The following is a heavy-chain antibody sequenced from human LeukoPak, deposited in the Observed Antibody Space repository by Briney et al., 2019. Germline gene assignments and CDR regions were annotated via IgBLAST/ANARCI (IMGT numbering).Heavy chain of an antibody. CDR3: ARDMYHVVATSPFDY. J-gene: IGHJ4*02. CDR1: GYTFTSYY. CDR2: INPSGGST. Sequence: ASVKVSCKASGYTFTSYYMHWVRQAPGQGLEWMGIINPSGGSTSYAQKFQGRVTMTRDTSTSTVYMELSSLRSEDTAVYYCARDMYHVVATSPFDYWGQGTLVSVSS. V-gene: IGHV1-46*01. D-gene: IGHD5-12*01.